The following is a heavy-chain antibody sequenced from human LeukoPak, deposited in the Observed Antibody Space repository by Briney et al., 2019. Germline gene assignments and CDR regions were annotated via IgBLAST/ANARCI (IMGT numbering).Heavy chain of an antibody. CDR3: ARDLGYGDYPY. Sequence: SETLSLTGAVSGGSISSSNWWGWVRQPPGKGLEWIGEIYHSGSTNYNPSLKSRVTISVDKSENQFSLKLSSVTAADTAVYYCARDLGYGDYPYWGQGTLVTVSS. J-gene: IGHJ4*02. D-gene: IGHD4-17*01. V-gene: IGHV4-4*02. CDR1: GGSISSSNW. CDR2: IYHSGST.